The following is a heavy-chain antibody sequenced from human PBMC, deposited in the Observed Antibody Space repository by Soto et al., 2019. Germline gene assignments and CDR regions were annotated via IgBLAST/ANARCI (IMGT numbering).Heavy chain of an antibody. J-gene: IGHJ3*02. D-gene: IGHD2-2*01. Sequence: SETLSLTCTVSGGSISSGGYYWSWIRQHPGKGLEWIGYIYYSGSTYYNPSLKSRVTISVDTSKNQFSLKLSSVTAADPAVYYCARVGDGYCSSTSCQDAFDIWGQGTMVTVSS. V-gene: IGHV4-31*03. CDR3: ARVGDGYCSSTSCQDAFDI. CDR2: IYYSGST. CDR1: GGSISSGGYY.